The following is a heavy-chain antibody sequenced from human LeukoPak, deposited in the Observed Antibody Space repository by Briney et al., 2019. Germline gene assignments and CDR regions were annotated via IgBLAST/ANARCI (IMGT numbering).Heavy chain of an antibody. CDR2: ITDDGGGT. CDR1: GFTFSNDG. CDR3: AKRVPYSSSSVYFDS. V-gene: IGHV3-23*01. J-gene: IGHJ4*02. D-gene: IGHD6-6*01. Sequence: GGSLRLSCAASGFTFSNDGMSWVRQAPGKGLQWVSSITDDGGGTYYADSVKGRFTISRDNSKNTMYLQMNSLRADDTAVYYCAKRVPYSSSSVYFDSWGQGTLVTVSS.